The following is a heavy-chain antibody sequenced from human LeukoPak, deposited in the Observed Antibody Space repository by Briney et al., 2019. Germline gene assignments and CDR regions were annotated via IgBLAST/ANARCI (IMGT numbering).Heavy chain of an antibody. CDR2: INPNSGGT. V-gene: IGHV1-2*02. Sequence: GASVKVSCKVSGYTLTELSMHWVRQAPGQGLEWMGWINPNSGGTNYAQKLQGRVTMTRDTSISTAYMELSRLRSDDTAVYYCARETGMWCWDYWGQGTLVTVSS. D-gene: IGHD2-21*01. J-gene: IGHJ4*02. CDR3: ARETGMWCWDY. CDR1: GYTLTELS.